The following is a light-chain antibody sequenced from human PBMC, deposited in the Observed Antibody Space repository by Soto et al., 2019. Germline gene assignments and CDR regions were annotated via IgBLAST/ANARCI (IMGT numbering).Light chain of an antibody. Sequence: DIQLTQSPSFLSASVGDRVTITCRASRAISTYLAWYQQKPGKAPKLLIYAASTLQSGVPSRFSGSGSGTEFTLTISSLQPEDFATYYCQHLDGYPRTFGQGTKVEF. CDR2: AAS. V-gene: IGKV1-9*01. J-gene: IGKJ1*01. CDR3: QHLDGYPRT. CDR1: RAISTY.